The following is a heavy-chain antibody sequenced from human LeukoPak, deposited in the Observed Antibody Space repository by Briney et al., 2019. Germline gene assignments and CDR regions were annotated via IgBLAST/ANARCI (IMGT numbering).Heavy chain of an antibody. V-gene: IGHV4-59*01. CDR1: GGSISSYY. J-gene: IGHJ3*02. CDR2: IYYSGST. CDR3: AREGGVRFLEWLPHDAFDI. Sequence: PSETLSLTCTVSGGSISSYYSSWIRQPPGKGLEWIGYIYYSGSTNYNPSLKSRVTISVDTSKNQFSLKLSSVTAADTAVYYCAREGGVRFLEWLPHDAFDIWGQGTTVTVSS. D-gene: IGHD3-3*01.